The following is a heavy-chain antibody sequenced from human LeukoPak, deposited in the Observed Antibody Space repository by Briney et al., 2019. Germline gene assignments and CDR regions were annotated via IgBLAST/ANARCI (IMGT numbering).Heavy chain of an antibody. J-gene: IGHJ6*02. CDR3: AKVGHCSSTSCPNRYYYYYGTDV. D-gene: IGHD2-2*01. CDR1: GFTFSSYA. CDR2: ISGSGGST. V-gene: IGHV3-23*01. Sequence: GGSQRLSCAASGFTFSSYAMSWVRQAPGKGLEWVSAISGSGGSTYYADSVKGRFTISRDNSKNTLYLQMNSLRAEDTAVYYCAKVGHCSSTSCPNRYYYYYGTDVWGQGTTVTVSS.